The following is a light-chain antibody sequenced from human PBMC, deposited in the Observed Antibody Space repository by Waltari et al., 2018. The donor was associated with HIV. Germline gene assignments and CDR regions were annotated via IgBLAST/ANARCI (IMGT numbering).Light chain of an antibody. V-gene: IGKV3-11*01. Sequence: VLTQSPATLSLSPGERATLSCRASQSVSRYLAWYQQKPGRGPRLLIYETSNRATGIPARFSGSGSGTDFTLTITNLEPEDFAVYYCQQRGNWPPASFGQGTRLEIK. CDR2: ETS. CDR1: QSVSRY. J-gene: IGKJ5*01. CDR3: QQRGNWPPAS.